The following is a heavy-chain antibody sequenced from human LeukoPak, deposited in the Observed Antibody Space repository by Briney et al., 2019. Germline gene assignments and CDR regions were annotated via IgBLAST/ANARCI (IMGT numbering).Heavy chain of an antibody. J-gene: IGHJ4*02. CDR1: GYTFTSYG. Sequence: GASVKDSSKASGYTFTSYGISWVRQAPGQGLEWMGWISAYNGNTNYAQKLQGRVTRTTDTSTSTAYMELRSLRSDDTAVYYCARDGVVVVPAARGFDYWGQGTLVPVSS. CDR2: ISAYNGNT. D-gene: IGHD2-2*01. CDR3: ARDGVVVVPAARGFDY. V-gene: IGHV1-18*01.